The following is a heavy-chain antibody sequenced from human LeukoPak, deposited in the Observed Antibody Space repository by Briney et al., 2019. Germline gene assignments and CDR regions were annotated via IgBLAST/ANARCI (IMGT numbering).Heavy chain of an antibody. CDR3: ARDGDRYSSGWLHDY. Sequence: ASVKVSCKAPGDSFTGYYMHWVRQAPGQGLEWMGWINPNSGGTNYAQKFQGRVTMTRDTSISTAYMELSRLRSDDTAVYYCARDGDRYSSGWLHDYWGQGTLVTVSS. CDR1: GDSFTGYY. V-gene: IGHV1-2*02. CDR2: INPNSGGT. J-gene: IGHJ4*02. D-gene: IGHD6-19*01.